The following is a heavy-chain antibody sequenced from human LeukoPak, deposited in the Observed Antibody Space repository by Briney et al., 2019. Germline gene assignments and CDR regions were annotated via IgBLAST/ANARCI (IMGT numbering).Heavy chain of an antibody. CDR3: ARGDTMLRGLLSAFDY. CDR1: GSTFSSCS. CDR2: ISTTSRYI. D-gene: IGHD3-10*01. V-gene: IGHV3-21*01. Sequence: PGGSLRLSCAASGSTFSSCSMNWVRQAPGKGLEWLSSISTTSRYIYSADSLEGRFTISRDNAKNSLYLQMNSLRAEDTAVYYCARGDTMLRGLLSAFDYWGQGTLVTVSS. J-gene: IGHJ4*02.